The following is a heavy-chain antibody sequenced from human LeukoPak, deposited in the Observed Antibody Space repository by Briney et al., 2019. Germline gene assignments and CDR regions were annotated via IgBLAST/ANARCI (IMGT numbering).Heavy chain of an antibody. J-gene: IGHJ4*02. Sequence: GGSVKVSCKASGYTFSNYGITWVLQAPGQGLDWMGWISGYNGNTNFAQKLQGRVSMTKDTSTYTSDMELRSLRSDDTAVYYCARSLGDSSGYYPLPFDDWGQGTLVIVSS. CDR1: GYTFSNYG. CDR2: ISGYNGNT. V-gene: IGHV1-18*01. CDR3: ARSLGDSSGYYPLPFDD. D-gene: IGHD3-22*01.